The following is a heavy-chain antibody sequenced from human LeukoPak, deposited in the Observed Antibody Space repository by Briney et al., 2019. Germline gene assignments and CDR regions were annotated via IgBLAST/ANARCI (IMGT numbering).Heavy chain of an antibody. CDR1: GYTFTSYY. CDR2: INPSGGST. Sequence: GASVKVSCKASGYTFTSYYIHWVRQAPGQGLEWMGIINPSGGSTSYAQKFQGRVTMTSDTSTSTVYMEPSSLRSEDTAVYYCARRVYCTSTSCFHYYYYMDVWGKGTTVTVSS. J-gene: IGHJ6*03. V-gene: IGHV1-46*03. CDR3: ARRVYCTSTSCFHYYYYMDV. D-gene: IGHD2-2*01.